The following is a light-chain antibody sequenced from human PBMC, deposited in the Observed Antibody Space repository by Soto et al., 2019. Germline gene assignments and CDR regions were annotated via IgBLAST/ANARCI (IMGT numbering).Light chain of an antibody. CDR1: SSDVGGYNY. V-gene: IGLV2-8*01. CDR3: SSYAGSNNFPYV. J-gene: IGLJ1*01. CDR2: EVS. Sequence: QSALTQPPSASGSPGQSVTISCTGTSSDVGGYNYVSWYQQHPGKAPKLMIYEVSKRPSGVPDRFSGSKSGNTASLTASGLQAEDEADYYCSSYAGSNNFPYVFGTGTRSPS.